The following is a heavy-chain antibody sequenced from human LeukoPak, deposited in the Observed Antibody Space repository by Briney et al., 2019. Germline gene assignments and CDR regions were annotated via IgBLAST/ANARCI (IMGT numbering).Heavy chain of an antibody. CDR2: ISYDGSNK. Sequence: GRSLRLSCAASGFTFSSCAMHWVRQAPGKGLEWVAVISYDGSNKYYADSVKGRFTISRDNSKNTLYMQMNSLRAEDTAVYYCARDREYCSSTSCYGWFDPWGQGTLVTVSS. J-gene: IGHJ5*02. D-gene: IGHD2-2*01. V-gene: IGHV3-30*04. CDR3: ARDREYCSSTSCYGWFDP. CDR1: GFTFSSCA.